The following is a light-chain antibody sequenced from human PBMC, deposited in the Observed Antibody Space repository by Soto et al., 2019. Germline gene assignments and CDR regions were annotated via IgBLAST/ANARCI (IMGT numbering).Light chain of an antibody. CDR1: QSINNW. V-gene: IGKV1-5*01. CDR2: DAS. Sequence: VQMTQSPSSLSASVGDRVTITCRASQSINNWLAWYQQKPGKAPKFLIYDASTLETGVPSRFSGSASGTEFTLTISGLQPEDAASYYCQQYDTDPLTFGGGTRVELK. CDR3: QQYDTDPLT. J-gene: IGKJ4*01.